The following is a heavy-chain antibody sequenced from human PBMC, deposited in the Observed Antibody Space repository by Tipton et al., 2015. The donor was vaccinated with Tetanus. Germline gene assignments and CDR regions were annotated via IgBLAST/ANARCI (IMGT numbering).Heavy chain of an antibody. Sequence: TLSLTCTVSGASISNFYWSWIRQPPGKGLEWIGYIYYSGSTNYNPSLKSRVTISVDTSKNQFSLKLSSVTAADTGVYYCATLNYFDTAGWGAYWGQGVLVTVSS. V-gene: IGHV4-59*08. CDR2: IYYSGST. D-gene: IGHD3-22*01. CDR1: GASISNFY. J-gene: IGHJ4*02. CDR3: ATLNYFDTAGWGAY.